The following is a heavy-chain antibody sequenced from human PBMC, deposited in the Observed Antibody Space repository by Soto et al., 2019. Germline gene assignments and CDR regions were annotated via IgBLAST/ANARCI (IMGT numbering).Heavy chain of an antibody. CDR1: GFTFSSYG. D-gene: IGHD3-3*01. V-gene: IGHV3-33*01. J-gene: IGHJ6*03. Sequence: GGSLRLSCAASGFTFSSYGMHWVRQAPGKGLEWVAVIWYDGSNKYYADSVKGRFTISRDNSKNTLYLQMNSLRAEDTAVYYCARDPRRDFWSGYSPSANYYYYYMDVWGKGTTVTVSS. CDR3: ARDPRRDFWSGYSPSANYYYYYMDV. CDR2: IWYDGSNK.